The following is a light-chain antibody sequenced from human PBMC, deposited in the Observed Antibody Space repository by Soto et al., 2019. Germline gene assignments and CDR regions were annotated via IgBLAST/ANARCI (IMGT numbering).Light chain of an antibody. V-gene: IGKV3-11*01. CDR1: QSVSSY. CDR2: DAS. J-gene: IGKJ1*01. CDR3: EQRSNWAPTWT. Sequence: EIVLSQSPATLSLSPGERATLSSRASQSVSSYLAWYQHKPGQAPRLLIYDASKRATGIPARFSGSGSGTDFTLNISRLEPEDFAVYYCEQRSNWAPTWTFGQRTKVEVK.